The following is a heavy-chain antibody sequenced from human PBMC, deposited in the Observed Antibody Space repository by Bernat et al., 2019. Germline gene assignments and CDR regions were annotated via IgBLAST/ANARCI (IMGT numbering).Heavy chain of an antibody. V-gene: IGHV4-34*01. Sequence: QVQLQQWGAGLLKPSETLSLSCAVYGGSFNDHYWSWIRQPPGKGLGWIGEINHSGNTNCNSSLKSRVTIVVDTSKNQFSLKVSSVTAADTAVYYCARGKYNSGHEGFDSWGQGTLVTVSS. CDR3: ARGKYNSGHEGFDS. J-gene: IGHJ4*02. CDR2: INHSGNT. CDR1: GGSFNDHY. D-gene: IGHD6-19*01.